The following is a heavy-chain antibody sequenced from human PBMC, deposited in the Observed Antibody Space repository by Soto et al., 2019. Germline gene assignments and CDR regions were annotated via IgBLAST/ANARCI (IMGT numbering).Heavy chain of an antibody. CDR3: AKEDMATIDY. V-gene: IGHV3-30*18. Sequence: QVQLVESGGGVVQPGRSLRLSCAASGFTFSHYGMQWVRQAPGKGLEWVAVISYDGSNKYYADSVKGRFTISRDNSKYTLLLQMNSTRAEDTAVYFSAKEDMATIDYWGQGSLVTASS. D-gene: IGHD2-15*01. CDR1: GFTFSHYG. J-gene: IGHJ4*02. CDR2: ISYDGSNK.